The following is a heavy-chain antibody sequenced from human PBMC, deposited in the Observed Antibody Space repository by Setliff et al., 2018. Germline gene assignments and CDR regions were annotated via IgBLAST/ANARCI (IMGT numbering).Heavy chain of an antibody. J-gene: IGHJ3*02. CDR3: ARGRMRGSCSGPSCTYDPFDI. CDR2: INHSGSA. D-gene: IGHD2-2*01. Sequence: PSETLSLTCAVYGDSFSDYYWSWIRQPPGKGLEWIGEINHSGSANYNPSLKSRVTMSVDTSKNQFSLNLNSVTAADTAVYYCARGRMRGSCSGPSCTYDPFDIWGQGTPVTVSS. CDR1: GDSFSDYY. V-gene: IGHV4-34*01.